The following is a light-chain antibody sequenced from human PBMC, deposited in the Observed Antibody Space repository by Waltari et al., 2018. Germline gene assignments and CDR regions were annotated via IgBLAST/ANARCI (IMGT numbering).Light chain of an antibody. V-gene: IGKV2-24*01. J-gene: IGKJ1*01. CDR2: KVS. CDR1: QSLVQSDGNTD. CDR3: MKATQFPLT. Sequence: DIVMTQTPLSSPVTLGQPSSISCRSSQSLVQSDGNTDLSWPQQRPGQPPRILIYKVSTRFSGVADRFSGSRAGTDFTLKISRVEAEDVGVYYCMKATQFPLTFGQGTKVETK.